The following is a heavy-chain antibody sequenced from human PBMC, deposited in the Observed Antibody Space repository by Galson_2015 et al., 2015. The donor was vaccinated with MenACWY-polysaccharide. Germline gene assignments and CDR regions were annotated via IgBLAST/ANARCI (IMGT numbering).Heavy chain of an antibody. D-gene: IGHD2-2*01. CDR3: AKAYIAAVPDAAYDC. CDR1: GFTFSSSA. CDR2: ISGSGGST. J-gene: IGHJ4*02. Sequence: SLRLSCAASGFTFSSSAMSWVRQAPGKGLEWVSGISGSGGSTYYADSVKGRFTISRDNSKNTLYLQMDSLRAEDTAIYYCAKAYIAAVPDAAYDCWGQGALVTVSS. V-gene: IGHV3-23*01.